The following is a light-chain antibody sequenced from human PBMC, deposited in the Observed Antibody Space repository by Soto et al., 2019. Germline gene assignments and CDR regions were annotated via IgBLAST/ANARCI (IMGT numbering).Light chain of an antibody. CDR1: QSVSNG. CDR3: QQYTPNSRT. Sequence: DIQMTQSPSTLSASVGDRVTITRRASQSVSNGLAWYQQKPGKAPNLLIYDASSLESGVPSRFSGSGSGTEFTLTISSLQPDDFATYSCQQYTPNSRTFGQGTKVDIK. J-gene: IGKJ1*01. V-gene: IGKV1-5*01. CDR2: DAS.